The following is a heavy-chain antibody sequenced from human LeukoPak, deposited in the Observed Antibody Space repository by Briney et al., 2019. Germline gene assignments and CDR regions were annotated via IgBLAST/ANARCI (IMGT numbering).Heavy chain of an antibody. CDR3: ARGRRYSYGAGYYYYYYMDV. CDR1: GGSFSGYY. D-gene: IGHD5-18*01. J-gene: IGHJ6*03. V-gene: IGHV4-34*01. CDR2: INHSGST. Sequence: SETLSLTCAVYGGSFSGYYCSWIRQPPGKGLEWIGEINHSGSTNYNPSLKSRVTISVDTSKNQFSLKLSSVTAADTAVYYCARGRRYSYGAGYYYYYYMDVWGKGTTVTVSS.